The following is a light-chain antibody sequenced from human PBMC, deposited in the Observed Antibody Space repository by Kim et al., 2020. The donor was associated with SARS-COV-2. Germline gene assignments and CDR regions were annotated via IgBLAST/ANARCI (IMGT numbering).Light chain of an antibody. CDR2: DVT. Sequence: GQSITLSCAGTSSDVGGFSYVSWYQHHPGKAPKLMIYDVTKRPSGVSNRFSASKSGDTASLTISGLQADDEADYFCSSYTASSTFVFGAGTKVTVL. CDR3: SSYTASSTFV. CDR1: SSDVGGFSY. V-gene: IGLV2-14*03. J-gene: IGLJ1*01.